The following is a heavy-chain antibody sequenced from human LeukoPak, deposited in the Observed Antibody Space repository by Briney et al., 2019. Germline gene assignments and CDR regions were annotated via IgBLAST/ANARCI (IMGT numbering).Heavy chain of an antibody. J-gene: IGHJ4*02. CDR3: AKDQMVRGVMIPPFDY. V-gene: IGHV3-30*18. D-gene: IGHD3-10*01. CDR1: GFTLSSYE. Sequence: PGGSLRLSCTVSGFTLSSYEMSWIRQAPGKGLEWVAVISYDGSNKYYADSVKGRFTISRDNSKNTLYLQMNSLRAEDTAVYYCAKDQMVRGVMIPPFDYWGQGTLVTVSS. CDR2: ISYDGSNK.